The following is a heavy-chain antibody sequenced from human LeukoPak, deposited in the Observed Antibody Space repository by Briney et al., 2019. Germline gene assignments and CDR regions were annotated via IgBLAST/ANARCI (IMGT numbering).Heavy chain of an antibody. V-gene: IGHV3-21*01. CDR1: GFTFSSYS. CDR3: ARGPSPYYDILTGFFDY. D-gene: IGHD3-9*01. J-gene: IGHJ4*02. Sequence: GGSLRLSCAASGFTFSSYSMNWVRQAPGKGLEWVSSISSSSYIYYADSVKGRFTISRDNAKNSLYLQMNSLRAEDTAVYYCARGPSPYYDILTGFFDYWGQGTLVTVSS. CDR2: ISSSSYI.